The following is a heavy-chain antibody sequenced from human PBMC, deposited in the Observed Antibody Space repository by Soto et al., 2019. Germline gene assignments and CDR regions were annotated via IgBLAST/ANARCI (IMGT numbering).Heavy chain of an antibody. J-gene: IGHJ3*02. CDR1: GGSVSSGSYY. V-gene: IGHV4-34*01. D-gene: IGHD1-1*01. Sequence: QVQLQQWGAGLLKPSETLSLTCAVYGGSVSSGSYYWSWIRQPPGKGLEWIGEMSHSGGSHFNPSLKSRVIISVDTSKNQFSLKMSSVTAADTALYYCARVARGTATTVVDAFDIWGPGTMVTVSS. CDR3: ARVARGTATTVVDAFDI. CDR2: MSHSGGS.